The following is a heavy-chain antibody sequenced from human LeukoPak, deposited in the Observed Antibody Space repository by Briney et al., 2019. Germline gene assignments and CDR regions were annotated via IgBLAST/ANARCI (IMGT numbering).Heavy chain of an antibody. CDR1: GFTFTTYA. J-gene: IGHJ4*02. D-gene: IGHD3-22*01. V-gene: IGHV4-34*01. Sequence: GSLRLSCAASGFTFTTYAMSWIRQPPGKGLEWIGEINHSGSTNYNPSLKSRVTISVDTSKNQFSLKLSSVTAADTAVYYCARGGLDYYDSSGSPVPFDYWGQGTLVTVSS. CDR2: INHSGST. CDR3: ARGGLDYYDSSGSPVPFDY.